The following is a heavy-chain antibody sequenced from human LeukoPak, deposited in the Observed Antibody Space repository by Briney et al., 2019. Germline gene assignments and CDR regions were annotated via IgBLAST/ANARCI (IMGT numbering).Heavy chain of an antibody. CDR1: GFNFINYG. CDR3: AKGRGWEASYYYYYMDV. D-gene: IGHD1-26*01. V-gene: IGHV3-30*02. CDR2: IRYDGGNT. Sequence: GGSLRLSCVASGFNFINYGMHWVRQAPGKGLEWVAFIRYDGGNTYYADSVKGRFTISRDNSQNTLYLQMNSLRAEDTAVYYCAKGRGWEASYYYYYMDVWGKGTTVTISS. J-gene: IGHJ6*03.